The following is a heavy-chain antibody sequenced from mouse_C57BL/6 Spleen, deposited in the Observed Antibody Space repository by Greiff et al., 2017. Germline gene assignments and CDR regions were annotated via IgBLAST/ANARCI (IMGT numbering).Heavy chain of an antibody. Sequence: VQLQQSGAELVRPGASVTLSCTASGYTFTDYEMHWVKQTPVHGLEWIGAIDPATGGTNYNQKFKGQAILTADKSSSTAYMELRTLTSEDSAVYYCTRRGYPYYFDYWGQGTTLTVSS. V-gene: IGHV1-15*01. J-gene: IGHJ2*01. D-gene: IGHD2-14*01. CDR2: IDPATGGT. CDR3: TRRGYPYYFDY. CDR1: GYTFTDYE.